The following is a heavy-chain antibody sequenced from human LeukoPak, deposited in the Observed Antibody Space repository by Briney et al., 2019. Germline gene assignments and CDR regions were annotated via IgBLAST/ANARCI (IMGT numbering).Heavy chain of an antibody. Sequence: ASVKVSCKASGYSFTNYDINWVRQATGQGLEWMGWMNPKSGDTGYSQKFQGRVTITRDTSASTAYMELSSLRSEDMAVYYCARGHSSGIPLDYWGQGTLVTVSS. V-gene: IGHV1-8*03. D-gene: IGHD3-22*01. J-gene: IGHJ4*02. CDR1: GYSFTNYD. CDR3: ARGHSSGIPLDY. CDR2: MNPKSGDT.